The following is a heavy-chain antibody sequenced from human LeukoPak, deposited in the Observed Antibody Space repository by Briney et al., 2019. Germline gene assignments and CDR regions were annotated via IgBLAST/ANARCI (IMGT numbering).Heavy chain of an antibody. CDR2: ISYDGINK. J-gene: IGHJ4*02. V-gene: IGHV3-30*18. CDR3: ANLYGDYPDY. CDR1: GFTFSSFG. D-gene: IGHD4-17*01. Sequence: GRSLRLSCAASGFTFSSFGMHWVRQAPGKGLEWVAVISYDGINKYYADSVKGRFTISRDNSKSTLYLQMSSLRAEDTAVYYCANLYGDYPDYWGQGTPVTVSS.